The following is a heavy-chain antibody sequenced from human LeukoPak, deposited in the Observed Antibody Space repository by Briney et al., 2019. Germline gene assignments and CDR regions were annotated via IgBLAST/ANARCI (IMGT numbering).Heavy chain of an antibody. CDR2: ISYDGSNK. J-gene: IGHJ4*02. CDR3: AKDRSSGPGY. V-gene: IGHV3-30*04. D-gene: IGHD6-19*01. Sequence: GGSLRLCCAASGFTFSSYAMHWVRQAPGRGLEWAAVISYDGSNKYYADSVKGRFTISRDNSKNTLYLQMNSLRAEDTAVYYCAKDRSSGPGYWGQGTLVTVSS. CDR1: GFTFSSYA.